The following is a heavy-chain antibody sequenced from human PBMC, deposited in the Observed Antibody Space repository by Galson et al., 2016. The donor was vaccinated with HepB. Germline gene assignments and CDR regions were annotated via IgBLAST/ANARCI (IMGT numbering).Heavy chain of an antibody. D-gene: IGHD1-26*01. CDR1: GDSISSGGYF. Sequence: TLSLTCTVSGDSISSGGYFWSWIRQHPGKGLEWIGYIDYSGTTYYNPSLKSRVTISVDTSKNQFSLKLSSVTAADTAVYYCAGGPWGLYGMDVWGQGTTVTVSS. CDR3: AGGPWGLYGMDV. CDR2: IDYSGTT. V-gene: IGHV4-31*03. J-gene: IGHJ6*02.